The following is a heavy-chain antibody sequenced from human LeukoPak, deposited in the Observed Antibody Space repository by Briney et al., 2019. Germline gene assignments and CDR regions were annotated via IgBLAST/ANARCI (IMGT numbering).Heavy chain of an antibody. J-gene: IGHJ4*02. V-gene: IGHV3-23*01. CDR2: ISAGGGST. CDR1: GFAFSEYA. D-gene: IGHD6-19*01. CDR3: ATGRSGWYDYFDY. Sequence: GGSLRLSCAASGFAFSEYAMSWVRQAPGKGLEWISAISAGGGSTYYADSVKGQFTISRDNPKNTVFLQMNFLGAEDTAVYYCATGRSGWYDYFDYWGQGTLVTVSS.